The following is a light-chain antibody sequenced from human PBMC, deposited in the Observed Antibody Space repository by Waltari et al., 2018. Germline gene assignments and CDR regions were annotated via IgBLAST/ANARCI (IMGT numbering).Light chain of an antibody. CDR3: QQYYTFPWT. J-gene: IGKJ1*01. CDR1: QSILHSSNNKNF. Sequence: DIVMTQSPDSLAVSLGGRATISCKSSQSILHSSNNKNFLAWFQQKGGQPPNLLIYWASSRQSGVPDRFSGSGSATDFTLTITSLQAEDVAVYYCQQYYTFPWTFGQGTKVEIK. CDR2: WAS. V-gene: IGKV4-1*01.